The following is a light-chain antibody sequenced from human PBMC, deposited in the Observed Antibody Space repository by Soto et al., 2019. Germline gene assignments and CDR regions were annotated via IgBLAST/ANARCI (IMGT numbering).Light chain of an antibody. CDR1: QSVSSSY. J-gene: IGKJ1*01. V-gene: IGKV3-20*01. CDR2: GAS. CDR3: HHYDSTPRT. Sequence: DIVLTQSPGTLSLSPGERATLSCRASQSVSSSYLAWYQQKPGQTPRLLIYGASSRATGIPDRFSGSGSGTDFTLTISRLEPEDFGVFYCHHYDSTPRTFGQGTKVDIK.